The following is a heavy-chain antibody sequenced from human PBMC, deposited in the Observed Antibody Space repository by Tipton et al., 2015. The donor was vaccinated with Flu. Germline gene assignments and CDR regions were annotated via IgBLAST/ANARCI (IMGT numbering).Heavy chain of an antibody. D-gene: IGHD1-26*01. V-gene: IGHV1-69*01. Sequence: QVQLVQSGAEVREPGSSVKVSCKASGGTFDGHTFSWVRQAPGQGPEWMGGIIPSYGTTNYAQKFQGRVAITADESADAAYMELTSLRSDDTAVYYCAAVMGPTRTPYVQVWGQGTLVTVSS. CDR3: AAVMGPTRTPYVQV. CDR2: IIPSYGTT. CDR1: GGTFDGHT. J-gene: IGHJ1*01.